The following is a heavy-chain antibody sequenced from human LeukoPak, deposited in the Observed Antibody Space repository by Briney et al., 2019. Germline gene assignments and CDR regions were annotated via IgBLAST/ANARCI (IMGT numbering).Heavy chain of an antibody. CDR1: GFTFSSYG. CDR3: AKDRVQNRFCSSSSCYGPLDV. V-gene: IGHV3-33*06. Sequence: GGSLTLSCAVSGFTFSSYGMHWVRQAPGKGLEWVAVIWYDGSNKYYADSVKGRFTISRDNSKNTLYLQMNSLRAEDTAVYYCAKDRVQNRFCSSSSCYGPLDVWGKGAKVTVSS. CDR2: IWYDGSNK. J-gene: IGHJ6*04. D-gene: IGHD2-2*01.